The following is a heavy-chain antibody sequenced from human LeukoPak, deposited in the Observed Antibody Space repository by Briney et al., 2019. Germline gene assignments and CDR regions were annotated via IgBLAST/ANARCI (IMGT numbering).Heavy chain of an antibody. D-gene: IGHD1-26*01. V-gene: IGHV3-23*01. CDR2: INSGGDNT. CDR3: TKGGSYAPLDY. CDR1: GFTFSSSA. J-gene: IGHJ4*02. Sequence: GGSLRLSCAASGFTFSSSAMTWVRQVPGKGLEWVSAINSGGDNTVYADYVKGRLTISRDNSKNTLYLQMNSLRAEDTAIYYCTKGGSYAPLDYWGQGTLVTVSS.